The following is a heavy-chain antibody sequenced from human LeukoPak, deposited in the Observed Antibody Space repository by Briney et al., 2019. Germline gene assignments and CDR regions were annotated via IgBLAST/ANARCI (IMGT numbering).Heavy chain of an antibody. J-gene: IGHJ4*02. CDR3: ATTFDSSGYYRGSGWDY. D-gene: IGHD3-22*01. CDR1: GYSFTSYW. CDR2: IYPGDSDT. Sequence: GESLKISCKGSGYSFTSYWIGWVRQMPGKGLEWMGIIYPGDSDTRYSPSFQGQVTISADKSISTAYLQWSSLKASDTAMYYCATTFDSSGYYRGSGWDYWGQGTLVTVSS. V-gene: IGHV5-51*01.